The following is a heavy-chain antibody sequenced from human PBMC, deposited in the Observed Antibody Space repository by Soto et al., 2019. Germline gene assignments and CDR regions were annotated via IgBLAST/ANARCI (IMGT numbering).Heavy chain of an antibody. CDR2: ISGSGSGT. Sequence: EVQLLESGGGLIRPGGSLRLSCVGSGFTFDNYALTWVRQAPGKGLEWVSAISGSGSGTWYADSVKGRFTISRDNTRNTVCLQMDDLSADDTAINYCARSRTVFYALDAWGQGTTVTVSS. CDR1: GFTFDNYA. D-gene: IGHD4-4*01. V-gene: IGHV3-23*01. CDR3: ARSRTVFYALDA. J-gene: IGHJ6*02.